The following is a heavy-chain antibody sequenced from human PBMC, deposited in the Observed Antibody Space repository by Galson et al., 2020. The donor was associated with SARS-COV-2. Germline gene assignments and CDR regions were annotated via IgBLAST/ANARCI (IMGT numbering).Heavy chain of an antibody. CDR1: GFTFSHHY. CDR3: ARIDYGDPTSYYYHDYMDV. CDR2: IEQDGREE. D-gene: IGHD4-17*01. Sequence: GESLKISCAASGFTFSHHYMTWVRQAPGKGLEWVANIEQDGREEYYADSVKGRFTISRDNAKNSLYLQMNSLRAEDTAIYYCARIDYGDPTSYYYHDYMDVWGKGATVTVSS. J-gene: IGHJ6*03. V-gene: IGHV3-7*03.